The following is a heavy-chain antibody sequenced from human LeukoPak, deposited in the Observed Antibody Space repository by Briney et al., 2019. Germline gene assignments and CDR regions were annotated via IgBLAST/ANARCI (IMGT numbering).Heavy chain of an antibody. J-gene: IGHJ5*02. CDR3: ARDAPATVNWFDP. V-gene: IGHV1-18*01. CDR1: GYTFTSYG. Sequence: ASVKVSCKASGYTFTSYGIRWVRQAPGQGLEWMGWISAYNGNTNYAQKLQGRVTMTTDTSTSTAYMELRSLRCDDTAVYYCARDAPATVNWFDPWGQGTLVTVSS. D-gene: IGHD4-17*01. CDR2: ISAYNGNT.